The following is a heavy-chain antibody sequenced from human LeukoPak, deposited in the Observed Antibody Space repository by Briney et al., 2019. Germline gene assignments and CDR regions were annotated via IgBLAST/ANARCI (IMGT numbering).Heavy chain of an antibody. Sequence: GGSLRLSCAASGFSFNNYPMSWVRQAPGKGLEWVSGISGSGGTTNYADSVKGRSTISRDNPKNTLYLQMNSLRVKDTAVYYCAKNEGGYSYGLFDYWGQGTLVTVSS. J-gene: IGHJ4*02. V-gene: IGHV3-23*01. D-gene: IGHD5-18*01. CDR1: GFSFNNYP. CDR3: AKNEGGYSYGLFDY. CDR2: ISGSGGTT.